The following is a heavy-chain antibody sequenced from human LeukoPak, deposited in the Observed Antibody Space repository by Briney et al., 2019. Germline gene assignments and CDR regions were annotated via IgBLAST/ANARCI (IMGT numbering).Heavy chain of an antibody. J-gene: IGHJ4*02. Sequence: GGSLRLSCAASGFTFSSYSMNWVRQAPGNGLEWVSSISSSSSYIYYADSVKGRFTISRDNAKNSLYLQINSRRAEDTAVYYCAREKNDFWSGYYSGYWGQGTLVTVSS. CDR1: GFTFSSYS. CDR3: AREKNDFWSGYYSGY. V-gene: IGHV3-21*01. D-gene: IGHD3-3*01. CDR2: ISSSSSYI.